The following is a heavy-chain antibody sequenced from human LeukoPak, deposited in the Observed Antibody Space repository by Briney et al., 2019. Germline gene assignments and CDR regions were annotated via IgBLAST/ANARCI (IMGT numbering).Heavy chain of an antibody. CDR3: AGVSGSYDFWSGYYSTYYFDY. CDR1: GFTVSSNY. V-gene: IGHV3-66*01. CDR2: IYSGGST. J-gene: IGHJ4*02. Sequence: PGGSLRLSCAASGFTVSSNYMSWVRQAPGKGLEWVSVIYSGGSTYYADSVKGRFTISRDNSKNTLYLQMNSLRAEDTAVYYCAGVSGSYDFWSGYYSTYYFDYWGQGTLVTVSS. D-gene: IGHD3-3*01.